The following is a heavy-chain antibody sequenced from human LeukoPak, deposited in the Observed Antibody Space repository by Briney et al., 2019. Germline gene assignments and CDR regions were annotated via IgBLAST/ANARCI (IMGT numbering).Heavy chain of an antibody. CDR2: ISNSGSTI. D-gene: IGHD2-2*01. Sequence: PGGSLRLSCAASGFTFNNYEMNWVRQAPVKGLDLFSYISNSGSTIYYADSVKGRFTISRDNAKHSLYLQMNSLRAEDTAVYYCARKYCSSTSCLFDYWGQGTLVTVSS. V-gene: IGHV3-48*03. CDR1: GFTFNNYE. CDR3: ARKYCSSTSCLFDY. J-gene: IGHJ4*02.